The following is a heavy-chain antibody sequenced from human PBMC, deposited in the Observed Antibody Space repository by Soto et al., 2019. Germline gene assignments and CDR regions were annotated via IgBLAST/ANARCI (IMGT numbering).Heavy chain of an antibody. J-gene: IGHJ4*02. CDR2: ISSDGSIR. CDR3: ARVRGYCRGGSCYLDY. V-gene: IGHV3-74*01. Sequence: GGSLRLSCAASGFTFSSYWMHWVRQAPGKGLVWVSRISSDGSIRTYADSVKGRFTISRDNAKDTLYLQMNSLRAEDTAVYYCARVRGYCRGGSCYLDYWGQGTLVTAPQ. D-gene: IGHD2-15*01. CDR1: GFTFSSYW.